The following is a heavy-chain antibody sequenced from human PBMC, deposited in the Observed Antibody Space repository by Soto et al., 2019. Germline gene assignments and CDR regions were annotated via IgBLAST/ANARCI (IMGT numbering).Heavy chain of an antibody. J-gene: IGHJ4*02. CDR3: ARYSGNWLHHCFDY. CDR1: GDSISSADYH. V-gene: IGHV4-30-4*01. CDR2: IYYTGKT. Sequence: QVQLQESGPGQVKPSQTLSLTCTVSGDSISSADYHWSWIRQSPGRGLEGIGYIYYTGKTYYNPSLRTRLTISVDTPKTKSSWTLTSVTAADTAVYYGARYSGNWLHHCFDYWGQGILVTVSS. D-gene: IGHD6-13*01.